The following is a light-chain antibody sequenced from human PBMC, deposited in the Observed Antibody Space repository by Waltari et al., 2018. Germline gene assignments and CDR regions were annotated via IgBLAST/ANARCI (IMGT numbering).Light chain of an antibody. Sequence: DIQMTQSPSSVSASVGDRVTITCRASQGIRSWLAWYQQKPGKAPKLLIYTASSLQSGVPSRFSGSGSGTDFTLTISRVEAEDVGIYYCMQALQTPPTFGQGTKLEIK. CDR3: MQALQTPPT. CDR1: QGIRSW. J-gene: IGKJ2*01. V-gene: IGKV1-12*01. CDR2: TAS.